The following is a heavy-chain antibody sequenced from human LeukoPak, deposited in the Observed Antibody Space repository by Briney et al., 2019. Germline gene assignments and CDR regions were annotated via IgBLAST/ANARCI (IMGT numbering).Heavy chain of an antibody. CDR1: GGSISSSTYY. V-gene: IGHV4-39*07. Sequence: PSETLSLTCTVSGGSISSSTYYWGWIRQPPGKGLEWIGEINHSGSTNYNPSLKSQVTISVDTSKNQFSLKLSSVTAADTAVYYCARWDYWGQGTLVTVSS. CDR3: ARWDY. J-gene: IGHJ4*02. CDR2: INHSGST.